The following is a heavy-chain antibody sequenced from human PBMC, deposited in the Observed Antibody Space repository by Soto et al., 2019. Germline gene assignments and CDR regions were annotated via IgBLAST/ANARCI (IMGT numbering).Heavy chain of an antibody. V-gene: IGHV1-18*01. CDR1: GYTFTSYG. J-gene: IGHJ4*02. CDR2: ISAYNGNT. CDR3: ARDWGHIVVVPAAILFDY. Sequence: QVQLVQSGAEVKKPGASVKVSCKASGYTFTSYGISWVRQAPGQGLEWMGWISAYNGNTNYAQKLQGRVTMTTDTXTXTXXMELSSLRSDDTAVYYCARDWGHIVVVPAAILFDYWGQGTLVTVSS. D-gene: IGHD2-2*01.